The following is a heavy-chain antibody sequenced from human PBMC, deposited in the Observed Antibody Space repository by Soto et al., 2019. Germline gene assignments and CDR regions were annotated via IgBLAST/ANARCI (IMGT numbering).Heavy chain of an antibody. V-gene: IGHV4-59*01. CDR3: ARGRTGTGLFDY. D-gene: IGHD1-7*01. Sequence: KSSETLSLTCTVSGGSISSYYWSWIRQPPGKGLEWIGYIYYSGSTNYNPSLKSRVTISVDTSKNQFSLKLSSVTAADTAVYYCARGRTGTGLFDYWGQGTLVTVSS. CDR1: GGSISSYY. J-gene: IGHJ4*02. CDR2: IYYSGST.